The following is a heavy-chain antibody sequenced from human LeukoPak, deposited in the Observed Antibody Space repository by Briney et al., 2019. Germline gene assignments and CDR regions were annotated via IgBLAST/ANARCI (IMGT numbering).Heavy chain of an antibody. D-gene: IGHD6-19*01. CDR3: ARGIVAGIIDY. Sequence: GASVKVSCKASGYTFTTYGISWVRQAPGQGLEWMGWISAFNGNTNYAQNLQGRVTMTTDTPTSTAYMELRSLRSDDTAVYYCARGIVAGIIDYWGQGTLVTVSS. CDR2: ISAFNGNT. V-gene: IGHV1-18*01. J-gene: IGHJ4*02. CDR1: GYTFTTYG.